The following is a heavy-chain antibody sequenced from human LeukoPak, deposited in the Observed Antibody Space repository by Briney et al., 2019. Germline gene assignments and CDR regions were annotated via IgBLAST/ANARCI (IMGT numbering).Heavy chain of an antibody. CDR2: IYSSGTT. Sequence: PSETLSLTCTVSNGSMTSYYWSWIRDGGKGLEWIGLIYSSGTTSYNPSLKSRVSMSVDTSKSRFSLTLTSVTAADMAVYYCARPDYGDSGGRDYWGQGTLVTVSS. J-gene: IGHJ4*02. CDR1: NGSMTSYY. CDR3: ARPDYGDSGGRDY. D-gene: IGHD4-17*01. V-gene: IGHV4-4*07.